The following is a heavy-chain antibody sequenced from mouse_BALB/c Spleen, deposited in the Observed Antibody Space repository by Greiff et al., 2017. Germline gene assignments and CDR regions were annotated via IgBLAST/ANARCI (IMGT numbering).Heavy chain of an antibody. CDR3: ARGGNYDVGSYYAMDY. D-gene: IGHD2-4*01. CDR1: GYTFSSYW. CDR2: ILPGCGST. J-gene: IGHJ4*01. V-gene: IGHV1-9*01. Sequence: QVQLQQSGAELMKPGASVKISCKATGYTFSSYWIEWVKQRPGHGLEWIGEILPGCGSTNYNEKFKGKATFTADTSSNTAYMQLSSLTSEDSAVYYCARGGNYDVGSYYAMDYWGQGTSVTVSS.